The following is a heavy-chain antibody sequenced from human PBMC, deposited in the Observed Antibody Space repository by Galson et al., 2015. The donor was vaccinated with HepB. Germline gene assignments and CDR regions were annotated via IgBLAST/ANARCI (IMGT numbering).Heavy chain of an antibody. CDR2: IIPIFGTA. D-gene: IGHD3-10*01. CDR3: ARDLAVGAGGAYYYYGMDV. J-gene: IGHJ6*02. V-gene: IGHV1-69*13. Sequence: SVKVSCKASGGTFSNYAISWVRQAPGQGLEWMGGIIPIFGTANYGQNLQGRVTITADESTSTAYMELSSLRSEDTAVYYCARDLAVGAGGAYYYYGMDVWGQGTTVTVSS. CDR1: GGTFSNYA.